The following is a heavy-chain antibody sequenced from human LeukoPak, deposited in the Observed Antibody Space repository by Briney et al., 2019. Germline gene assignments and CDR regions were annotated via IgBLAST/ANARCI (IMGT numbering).Heavy chain of an antibody. J-gene: IGHJ4*02. V-gene: IGHV3-21*01. CDR3: ARVPNMERLDWPHLDY. CDR1: GFTFSSYS. CDR2: ISSSSSYI. Sequence: PGGSLRLSCAASGFTFSSYSMNWVRQAPGKGLEWVSSISSSSSYIYYADSVKGRFTISRDNAKNSLYLQMNRLRAEDTAVYYCARVPNMERLDWPHLDYWGQGTLVTVSS. D-gene: IGHD3-3*01.